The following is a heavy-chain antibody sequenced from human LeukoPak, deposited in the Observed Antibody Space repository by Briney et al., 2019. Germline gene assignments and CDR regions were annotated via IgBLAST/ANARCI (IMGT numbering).Heavy chain of an antibody. D-gene: IGHD1-1*01. CDR1: GFTFSSYG. V-gene: IGHV3-30*02. CDR2: IRYDGNNK. Sequence: GGSLRLSCAASGFTFSSYGMHWVRQAPGKGLEWVAFIRYDGNNKNYADSVRGRFTISRDNSKNTLYLQMNSLRADDAAVYYCTKDTNMGTANYYYYYMDVWGKGTTVTVSS. CDR3: TKDTNMGTANYYYYYMDV. J-gene: IGHJ6*03.